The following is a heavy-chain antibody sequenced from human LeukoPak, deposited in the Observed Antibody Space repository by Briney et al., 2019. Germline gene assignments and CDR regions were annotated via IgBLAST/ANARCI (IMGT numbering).Heavy chain of an antibody. CDR3: ARHYDYDSSGYNPY. J-gene: IGHJ4*02. V-gene: IGHV3-23*01. CDR2: ISGSGGST. D-gene: IGHD3-22*01. Sequence: GGSLRLSCAASGFTFSSSWMSWVRQAPGKGLEWVSAISGSGGSTYYADSVKGRFTISRDNSKNTLYLQMNSLRAEDTAVYYCARHYDYDSSGYNPYWGQGTLVTVSS. CDR1: GFTFSSSW.